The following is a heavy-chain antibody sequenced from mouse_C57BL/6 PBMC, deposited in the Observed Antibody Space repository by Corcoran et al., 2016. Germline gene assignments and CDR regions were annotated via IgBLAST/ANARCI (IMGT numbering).Heavy chain of an antibody. D-gene: IGHD3-2*02. CDR2: INTYSGVP. CDR3: ARSGGSSGSFDY. J-gene: IGHJ2*01. CDR1: GYTFTTYG. V-gene: IGHV9-3*01. Sequence: QIQLVQSGPELKKPGETGKISCKASGYTFTTYGMSWVKQAPGKGLKWMGWINTYSGVPTYADDFKGRFAFSLETSASTAYLQFNNLKNEDTATYFCARSGGSSGSFDYWGQGTTLTVSS.